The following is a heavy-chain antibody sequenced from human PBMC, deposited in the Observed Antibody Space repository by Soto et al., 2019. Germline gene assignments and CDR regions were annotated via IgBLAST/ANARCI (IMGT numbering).Heavy chain of an antibody. V-gene: IGHV3-30*04. D-gene: IGHD6-19*01. J-gene: IGHJ4*02. CDR1: GFIFREYA. CDR2: ISYDGSHE. Sequence: QVHLVESGGGVVQPGTSLRLSCAASGFIFREYAMHWVRQAPGKGLDWVAVISYDGSHEDYADSVKGRFTISRDNSKDTLYLQANSLRNEDTATYHCARDLGAVAALDSWGQGTLVTVSS. CDR3: ARDLGAVAALDS.